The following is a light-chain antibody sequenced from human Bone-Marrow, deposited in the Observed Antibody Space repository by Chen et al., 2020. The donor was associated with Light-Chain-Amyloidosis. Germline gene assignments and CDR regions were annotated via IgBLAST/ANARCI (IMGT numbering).Light chain of an antibody. Sequence: QSVLPQPPSASGTPGQRVTIPCSGSSSNIGRNYVYWYQQLPGTAPKLLIFLNGQRPSGVPDRFSGSKSGTSGSLAIRGLQSDDEADYFCAAWDDSLAGWVFGGGTKLTVL. CDR2: LNG. J-gene: IGLJ3*02. CDR3: AAWDDSLAGWV. V-gene: IGLV1-47*01. CDR1: SSNIGRNY.